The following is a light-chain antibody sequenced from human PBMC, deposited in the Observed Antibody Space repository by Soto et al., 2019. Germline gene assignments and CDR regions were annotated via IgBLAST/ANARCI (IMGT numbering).Light chain of an antibody. Sequence: QSALTQPASVSGSPGQSITISCTGTSSDVGGYNFVSWYQQYPGKAPKLIIYEVTDRPSGVSNRFSGSKSGSTASLTISGLQAEDEAAYYCSSYTRRNTLAFGGGTKLTVL. CDR3: SSYTRRNTLA. CDR1: SSDVGGYNF. J-gene: IGLJ2*01. CDR2: EVT. V-gene: IGLV2-14*01.